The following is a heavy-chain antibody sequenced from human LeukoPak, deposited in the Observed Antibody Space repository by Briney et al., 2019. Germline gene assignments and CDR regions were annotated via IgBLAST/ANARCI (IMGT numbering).Heavy chain of an antibody. D-gene: IGHD6-13*01. V-gene: IGHV4-59*01. CDR2: IYYSGST. CDR1: GGSISSYY. J-gene: IGHJ6*03. CDR3: ARALSSWVGYYYYYYMDV. Sequence: PSETLSLTCTVSGGSISSYYWSWIRQPPGKGLEWIGYIYYSGSTNYNPSLKSRVTISVDTSKNQFSLKLSSVTAADTAVYYCARALSSWVGYYYYYYMDVWGKGTTVTVSS.